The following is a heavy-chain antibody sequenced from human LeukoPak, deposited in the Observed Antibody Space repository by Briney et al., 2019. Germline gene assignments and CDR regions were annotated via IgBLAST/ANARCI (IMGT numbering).Heavy chain of an antibody. CDR1: GYSFTSNE. Sequence: GASVKVSCKASGYSFTSNEMHWVRQAPGQRPEWMGWINAGNGNTKYSQKFQGRVTITRDTSASTAHMELSSLRSEDTAVYYCARGGVSIFGVDLIRGGWFDYWGQGTLVTVSS. D-gene: IGHD3-3*01. V-gene: IGHV1-3*01. CDR3: ARGGVSIFGVDLIRGGWFDY. CDR2: INAGNGNT. J-gene: IGHJ4*02.